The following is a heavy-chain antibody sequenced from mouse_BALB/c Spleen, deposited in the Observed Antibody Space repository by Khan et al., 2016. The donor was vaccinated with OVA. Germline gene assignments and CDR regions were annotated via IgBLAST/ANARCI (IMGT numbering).Heavy chain of an antibody. CDR2: INTYTGES. V-gene: IGHV9-1*02. Sequence: QIQLVQSGPELKKPGETVRISCKASGYTFTDYGMNWVKQAPGKGLKWMGWINTYTGESTYADEFKGRFAFSLETSASTAHLQINNLKNEDMATYCGARSRGNFLLDLWGQGTTLTVSS. J-gene: IGHJ2*01. D-gene: IGHD2-1*01. CDR3: ARSRGNFLLDL. CDR1: GYTFTDYG.